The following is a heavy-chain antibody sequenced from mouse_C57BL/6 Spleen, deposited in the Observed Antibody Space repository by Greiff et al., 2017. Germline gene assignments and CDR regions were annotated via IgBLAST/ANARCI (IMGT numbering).Heavy chain of an antibody. CDR1: GYTFTSYW. CDR2: IDPSDSYT. CDR3: AKWEYPYYFDY. V-gene: IGHV1-69*01. J-gene: IGHJ2*01. D-gene: IGHD5-1*01. Sequence: LQQPGAELVMPGASVKLSCKASGYTFTSYWMHWVKQRPGQGLEWIGEIDPSDSYTNYNQKFKGKSTLTVDKSSSTAYMQLSSLTSEDSAVYYCAKWEYPYYFDYWGQGTTLTVSS.